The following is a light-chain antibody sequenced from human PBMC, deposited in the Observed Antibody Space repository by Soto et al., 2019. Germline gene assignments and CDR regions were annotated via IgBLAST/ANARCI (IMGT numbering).Light chain of an antibody. Sequence: QSVLTQPASVSGSPGQSITISCTGTSSDVGGYSYISWYQHNPGRAPKLMIYDVSNRPSGVSNRFSGSKSGNTASLTISGLQAEDEADYYCSSYTSSSTLGVFGTGTKVTVL. J-gene: IGLJ1*01. CDR2: DVS. V-gene: IGLV2-14*03. CDR1: SSDVGGYSY. CDR3: SSYTSSSTLGV.